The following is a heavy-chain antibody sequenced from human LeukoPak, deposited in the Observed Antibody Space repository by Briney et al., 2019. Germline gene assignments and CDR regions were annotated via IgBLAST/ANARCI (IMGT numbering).Heavy chain of an antibody. CDR1: GFTFSSYG. CDR2: ISYDGSNK. Sequence: GRSLRLSCAASGFTFSSYGMHWVRQAPGKGLEWVAVISYDGSNKYYADSVKGRFTISRDNSKNTLYLQMNSLRAEDTAVYYCAKDDRHSGSYYSRFVDYWGQGTLVTVSS. D-gene: IGHD1-26*01. CDR3: AKDDRHSGSYYSRFVDY. J-gene: IGHJ4*02. V-gene: IGHV3-30*18.